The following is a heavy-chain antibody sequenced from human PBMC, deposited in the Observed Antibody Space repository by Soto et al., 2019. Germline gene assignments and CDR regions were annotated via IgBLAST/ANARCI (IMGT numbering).Heavy chain of an antibody. CDR3: ARDRRWLQSNYYYYGMDV. Sequence: QVQLVQSGAEVKKPGASVKVSCKASGYTFTSYYMHWVRQAPGQGLEWMGIINPSGGSTSYAQKFQGRVTMTRDTSTSTVYMELSSQRSEDTAVYYCARDRRWLQSNYYYYGMDVWGQGTTVTVSS. CDR2: INPSGGST. J-gene: IGHJ6*02. CDR1: GYTFTSYY. V-gene: IGHV1-46*01. D-gene: IGHD5-12*01.